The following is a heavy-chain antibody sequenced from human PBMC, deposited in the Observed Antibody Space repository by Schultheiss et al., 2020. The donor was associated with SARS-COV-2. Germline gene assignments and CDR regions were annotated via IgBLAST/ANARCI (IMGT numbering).Heavy chain of an antibody. CDR3: ASIAAAGNGY. Sequence: SQTLSLTCTVSGGSISSYYWSWIRQPPGKGLEWIGYIYYSGSTNYNPSLKSRVTISVDTSKNQFSLKLSSVTAADTAVYYCASIAAAGNGYWGQGTLVTVSS. V-gene: IGHV4-59*08. CDR1: GGSISSYY. CDR2: IYYSGST. J-gene: IGHJ4*02. D-gene: IGHD6-13*01.